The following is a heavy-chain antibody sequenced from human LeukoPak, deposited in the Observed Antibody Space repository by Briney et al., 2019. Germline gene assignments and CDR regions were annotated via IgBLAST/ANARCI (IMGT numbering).Heavy chain of an antibody. CDR2: ISGSGGST. D-gene: IGHD3-10*01. V-gene: IGHV3-23*01. Sequence: PGGSLRLSCAASGFTFGNYAMSWVRLAPGKGLEWVSTISGSGGSTYNADSVKGRFTISRDNSKNTLYLQTNSLRAEDTAVYYCAKDFGSGSYYDYWGQGTLVTVSS. CDR1: GFTFGNYA. CDR3: AKDFGSGSYYDY. J-gene: IGHJ4*02.